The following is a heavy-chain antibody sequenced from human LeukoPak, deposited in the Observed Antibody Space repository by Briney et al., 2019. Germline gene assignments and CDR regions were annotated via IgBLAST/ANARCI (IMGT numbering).Heavy chain of an antibody. V-gene: IGHV3-30*02. Sequence: QPGGSLRLSCVASGFTFSNYGIHWVRQAPGKGLEWVAFIRYDGSDKYYADSVQGRFTISRDNSKNTLYLQVNSLRAEDAAVYYCARDWKVGVSLYNYYYMDVWGKGTTVTISS. D-gene: IGHD3-16*01. CDR2: IRYDGSDK. CDR1: GFTFSNYG. J-gene: IGHJ6*03. CDR3: ARDWKVGVSLYNYYYMDV.